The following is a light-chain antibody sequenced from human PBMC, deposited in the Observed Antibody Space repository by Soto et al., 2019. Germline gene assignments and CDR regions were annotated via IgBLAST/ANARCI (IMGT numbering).Light chain of an antibody. CDR2: AAS. V-gene: IGKV1-39*01. Sequence: DIQMTQSPSSLSASVGDRVTITCRASQPISSYLNWYQQKPGNAPKVLIYAASSLRSGVPSRFSGSGSGTDFTLTISSLQPEDFATYYCQQSHTWTFGQGTKVELK. CDR1: QPISSY. J-gene: IGKJ1*01. CDR3: QQSHTWT.